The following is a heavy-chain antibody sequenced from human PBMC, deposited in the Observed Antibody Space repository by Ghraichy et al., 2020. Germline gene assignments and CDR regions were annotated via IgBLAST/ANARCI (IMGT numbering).Heavy chain of an antibody. CDR2: IRSSSSAI. D-gene: IGHD1-26*01. V-gene: IGHV3-48*02. CDR1: GFALSSYT. CDR3: ARGAHSGIFFARRNWIDY. J-gene: IGHJ4*02. Sequence: GGSLRLSCAASGFALSSYTMNWVRQAPGKGLQWVSHIRSSSSAIYYADSVKGRFTISRDNDKNSLYLQMNSLRDEDTAVYYCARGAHSGIFFARRNWIDYWGQGTLVTVSS.